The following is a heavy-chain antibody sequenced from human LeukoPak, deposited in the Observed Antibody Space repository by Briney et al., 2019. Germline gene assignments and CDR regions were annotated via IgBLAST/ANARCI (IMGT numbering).Heavy chain of an antibody. CDR3: ARVGERYCSSTSCYTLYYFDY. Sequence: PGGSLRLSCAASGFTFDDYGMSWVRPAPGKGLEWVSGINWNGGSTGCADSVKGRFTISRDNAKNSLYLEMNSLRAEDTALYYCARVGERYCSSTSCYTLYYFDYWGQGTLVTVSS. CDR1: GFTFDDYG. J-gene: IGHJ4*02. D-gene: IGHD2-2*02. CDR2: INWNGGST. V-gene: IGHV3-20*04.